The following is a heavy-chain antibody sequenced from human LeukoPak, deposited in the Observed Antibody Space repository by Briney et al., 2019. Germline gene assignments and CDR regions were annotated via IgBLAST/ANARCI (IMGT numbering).Heavy chain of an antibody. Sequence: PSETLSLTCAVYGGSFSGYYWSWIRQPPGKGLEWIGEINHSGSTNYNPSLKSRVTISVDTSKNQFSLKLSSVTAADTAVYYCARVPKYCTNGVCYNVYFDYWGQGTLVTVSS. J-gene: IGHJ4*02. D-gene: IGHD2-8*01. CDR2: INHSGST. V-gene: IGHV4-34*01. CDR1: GGSFSGYY. CDR3: ARVPKYCTNGVCYNVYFDY.